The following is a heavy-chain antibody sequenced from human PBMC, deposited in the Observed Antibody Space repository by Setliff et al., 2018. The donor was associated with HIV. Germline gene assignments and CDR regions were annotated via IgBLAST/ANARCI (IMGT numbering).Heavy chain of an antibody. Sequence: SETLSLTCTVSGGSIPSYFLRWIRQPPGKGLELIGYIYYSGSTTYNPSLKSRVTISADTSNNQSSLKLNSVTAADTAVYFCAREIYGSNSRPFDYWGQGTQVTVSS. CDR2: IYYSGST. J-gene: IGHJ4*02. CDR3: AREIYGSNSRPFDY. D-gene: IGHD4-17*01. CDR1: GGSIPSYF. V-gene: IGHV4-59*12.